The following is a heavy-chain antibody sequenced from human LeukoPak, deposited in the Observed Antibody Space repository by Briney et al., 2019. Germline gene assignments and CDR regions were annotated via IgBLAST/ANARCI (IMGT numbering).Heavy chain of an antibody. CDR3: ARESGKFGY. CDR2: ISADGGST. J-gene: IGHJ4*02. CDR1: GLTFDDSA. Sequence: GGSLRLSCVASGLTFDDSAMHWVRQAPGKGLEWVSLISADGGSTFSADSVKGRFSISRDNSKNSLYLQMNSLRSEDTAMYYCARESGKFGYWGQGTLVAVSS. V-gene: IGHV3-43*02. D-gene: IGHD3-22*01.